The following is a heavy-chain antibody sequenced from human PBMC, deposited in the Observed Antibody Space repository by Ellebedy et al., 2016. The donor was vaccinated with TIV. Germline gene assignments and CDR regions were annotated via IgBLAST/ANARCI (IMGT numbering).Heavy chain of an antibody. D-gene: IGHD2-21*02. CDR3: AKLGGDSGHFDY. J-gene: IGHJ4*02. Sequence: GESLKISXAASGFTFSSYWMSWVRQAPGKGLEWVSAISGSGGSTYYADSVKGRFTISRDNSKNTLYLQMNSLRAEDTAVYYCAKLGGDSGHFDYWGQGTLVTVSS. V-gene: IGHV3-23*01. CDR1: GFTFSSYW. CDR2: ISGSGGST.